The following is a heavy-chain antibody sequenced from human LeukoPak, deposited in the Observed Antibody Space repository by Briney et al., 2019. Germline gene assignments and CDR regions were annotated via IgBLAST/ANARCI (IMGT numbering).Heavy chain of an antibody. CDR3: AGVAPDYDFWSGYVKSRPHFDY. D-gene: IGHD3-3*01. CDR1: GGSISSSSYY. CDR2: IYYSGST. V-gene: IGHV4-39*07. J-gene: IGHJ4*02. Sequence: SETLSLTCTVSGGSISSSSYYWGWIRQPPGKGLEWIGSIYYSGSTYYNPSLKSRVTISVDTSKNQFSLKLSSVTAADTAVYYCAGVAPDYDFWSGYVKSRPHFDYWGQGTLVTVSS.